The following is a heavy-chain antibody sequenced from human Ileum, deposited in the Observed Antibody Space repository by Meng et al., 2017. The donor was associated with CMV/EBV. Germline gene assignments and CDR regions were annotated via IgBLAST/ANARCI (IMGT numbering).Heavy chain of an antibody. J-gene: IGHJ4*02. V-gene: IGHV1-69*05. CDR1: GGPFSSNA. Sequence: SGKAWGGPFSSNAIGWVRQAPGKGLKWMEGIIPIFGTANYAQKFQGRVTITTDKSTSTAYMELSSLRSEDTAVYYCARGDDSGPPDCWGQGTLVTVSS. CDR2: IIPIFGTA. D-gene: IGHD3-22*01. CDR3: ARGDDSGPPDC.